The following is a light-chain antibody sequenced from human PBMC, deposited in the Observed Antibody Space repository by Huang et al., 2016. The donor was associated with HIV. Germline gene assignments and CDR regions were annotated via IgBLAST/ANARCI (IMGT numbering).Light chain of an antibody. J-gene: IGKJ3*01. Sequence: EIVMTQSPATLSVSPGERATLSCRASQSVSSNLACYQQKPGQAPRLLIDGASTRATGIPARFSGRGSGPEFTLTISSLQSEDFAVYYCQQYNNWPPATFGPGTKVDIK. CDR1: QSVSSN. V-gene: IGKV3-15*01. CDR2: GAS. CDR3: QQYNNWPPAT.